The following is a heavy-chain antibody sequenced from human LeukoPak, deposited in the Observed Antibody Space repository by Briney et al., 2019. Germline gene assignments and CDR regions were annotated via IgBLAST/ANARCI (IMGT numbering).Heavy chain of an antibody. J-gene: IGHJ4*02. CDR3: ARDSSGAIDY. CDR1: DGSFSGYY. V-gene: IGHV4-59*01. Sequence: SETLSLTCAVYDGSFSGYYWSWIRQPPGKGLEWIGYIYYSGSTNYNPSLKSRVTISVDTSKNQFSLKLSSVTAADTAVYYCARDSSGAIDYWGQGTLVTVSS. CDR2: IYYSGST. D-gene: IGHD3-22*01.